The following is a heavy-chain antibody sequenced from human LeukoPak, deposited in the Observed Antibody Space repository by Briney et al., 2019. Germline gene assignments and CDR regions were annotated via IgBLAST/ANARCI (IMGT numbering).Heavy chain of an antibody. V-gene: IGHV4-61*02. CDR3: ASESIAVAGTINY. Sequence: SETLSLTCTVSGGSISSGSYYWSWIRQPAGKGLEWIGRIYTSGSTNYNPSLKSRVTMSVDTSKNQFSLKLSSVTAADTAVYYCASESIAVAGTINYWGQGTLVTVSS. D-gene: IGHD6-19*01. CDR2: IYTSGST. J-gene: IGHJ4*02. CDR1: GGSISSGSYY.